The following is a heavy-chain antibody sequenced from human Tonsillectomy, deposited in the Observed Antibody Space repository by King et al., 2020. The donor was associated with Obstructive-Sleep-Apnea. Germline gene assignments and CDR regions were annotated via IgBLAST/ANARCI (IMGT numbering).Heavy chain of an antibody. V-gene: IGHV1-69*01. D-gene: IGHD5-12*01. Sequence: QLVQSGAEVKKPGSSGRFFCKASGGTFSSHGISWVRQASGQGLEWMVGMNPNFGTANYDPKFQGRVTITADDSTSTGYMELSSLRSEDTAVYYCARGGSGYVSGYGVPPGYWGQGTLVTVSS. J-gene: IGHJ4*02. CDR3: ARGGSGYVSGYGVPPGY. CDR1: GGTFSSHG. CDR2: MNPNFGTA.